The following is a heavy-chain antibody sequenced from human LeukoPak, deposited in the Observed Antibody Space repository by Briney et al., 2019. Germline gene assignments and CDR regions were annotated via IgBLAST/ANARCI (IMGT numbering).Heavy chain of an antibody. CDR2: ISGSGGST. D-gene: IGHD6-6*01. Sequence: GGSLRLSCAASGFTFSSYAMSWVRQAPGKGLEWVSAISGSGGSTYYADSVKGRFTISRDNSKNTLYLQMNSLRAEDTAVYYCAKESGGSSSFYYYYYMDVWGKGTTVTVSS. CDR3: AKESGGSSSFYYYYYMDV. V-gene: IGHV3-23*01. J-gene: IGHJ6*03. CDR1: GFTFSSYA.